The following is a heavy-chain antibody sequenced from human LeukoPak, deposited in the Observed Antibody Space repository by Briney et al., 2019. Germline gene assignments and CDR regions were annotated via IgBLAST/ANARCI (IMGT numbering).Heavy chain of an antibody. Sequence: PSETLSLTCTVPGGSISSSSYYWGWIRQPPGKGLEWIGSTYYSGSTYYNPSLKSRVTISVDTSKNQFSLKLSSVTAADTAVYYCARQGKSVSEKYQLLLYYYYYYMDVSGKGTTVTISS. CDR3: ARQGKSVSEKYQLLLYYYYYYMDV. J-gene: IGHJ6*03. CDR1: GGSISSSSYY. V-gene: IGHV4-39*01. D-gene: IGHD2-2*01. CDR2: TYYSGST.